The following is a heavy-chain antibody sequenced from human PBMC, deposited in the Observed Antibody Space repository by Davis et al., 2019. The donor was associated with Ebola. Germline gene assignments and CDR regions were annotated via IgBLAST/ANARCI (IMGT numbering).Heavy chain of an antibody. J-gene: IGHJ4*02. Sequence: ASVTVSCKASGYTLTGHYMHWLRQAPRQGLEWTGIINPSGGITSYAQKFQARVTITRDTSTSTVYMELSRLRSEDTAVYYCARAIYYYDSRGYSDYWGQGTLVTVSS. CDR1: GYTLTGHY. D-gene: IGHD3-22*01. CDR2: INPSGGIT. V-gene: IGHV1-46*01. CDR3: ARAIYYYDSRGYSDY.